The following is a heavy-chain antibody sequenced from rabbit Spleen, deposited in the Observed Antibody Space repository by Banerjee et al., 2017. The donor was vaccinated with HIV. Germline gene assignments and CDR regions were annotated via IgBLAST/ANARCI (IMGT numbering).Heavy chain of an antibody. CDR2: IDVSKSGRT. J-gene: IGHJ4*01. D-gene: IGHD4-2*01. CDR1: GFSFSSSYY. CDR3: ARDAAGREDFNL. Sequence: QSLEESGGDMVKPGASLTLTCTASGFSFSSSYYMCWVRQAPGKGLEWIACIDVSKSGRTYFATWAKGRFTISKPSSTTVTLQMTSLTAADTATYFCARDAAGREDFNLWGPGTLVPVS. V-gene: IGHV1S40*01.